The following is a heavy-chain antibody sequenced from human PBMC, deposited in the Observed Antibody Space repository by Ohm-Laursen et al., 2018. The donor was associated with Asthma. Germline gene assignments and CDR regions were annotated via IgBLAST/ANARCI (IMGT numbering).Heavy chain of an antibody. CDR2: IYYSGST. CDR3: AREDFDWPPGYCDY. V-gene: IGHV4-30-4*01. D-gene: IGHD3-9*01. J-gene: IGHJ4*02. Sequence: SQTLSLTCTVSGGSISSGDYYWSWIRQPPGKGLEWIGYIYYSGSTYYNPSLKSRVTISIDTSKNQFSLKLSSVTAADTAVYYCAREDFDWPPGYCDYWGQGTLVTVSS. CDR1: GGSISSGDYY.